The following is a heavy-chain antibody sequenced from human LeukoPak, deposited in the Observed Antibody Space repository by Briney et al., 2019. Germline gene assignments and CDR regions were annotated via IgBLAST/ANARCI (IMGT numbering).Heavy chain of an antibody. J-gene: IGHJ6*02. D-gene: IGHD3-10*01. V-gene: IGHV3-33*07. Sequence: PGGSLRLSCAASGFTFSTYAVNWVRQAPGKGLEWVAVIWYDGSNKYYADSVKGRFTISRDNSKNTLYLQMNSLRAEDTAVYYCARDFPITPYYGMDVWGQGTTVTVSS. CDR3: ARDFPITPYYGMDV. CDR1: GFTFSTYA. CDR2: IWYDGSNK.